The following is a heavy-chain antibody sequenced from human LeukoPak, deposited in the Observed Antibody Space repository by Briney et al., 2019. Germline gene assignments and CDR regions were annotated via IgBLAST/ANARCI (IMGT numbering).Heavy chain of an antibody. CDR3: ARGTAVAGSFDY. V-gene: IGHV4-34*01. D-gene: IGHD6-19*01. CDR1: GGSFSGYY. J-gene: IGHJ4*02. CDR2: INHSGST. Sequence: KPSETLSLTCAVYGGSFSGYYWSWIRQPPGKGLEWIGEINHSGSTNYNPSLKSRVTISVDTSKNQFSLKLSSVTAADTAMYYCARGTAVAGSFDYWGQGTLVTVSS.